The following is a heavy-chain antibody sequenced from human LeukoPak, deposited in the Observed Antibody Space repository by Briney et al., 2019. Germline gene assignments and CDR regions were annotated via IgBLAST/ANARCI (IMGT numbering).Heavy chain of an antibody. V-gene: IGHV4-38-2*01. D-gene: IGHD4-11*01. CDR1: GYSISSGYY. J-gene: IGHJ5*02. CDR2: FYHSGNS. Sequence: SETLSLTCAVFGYSISSGYYWGWIRQPPGKGLEWIGSFYHSGNSYYNPSLKSRVSISVDTSKNQFSLNLSSVTAADTALYYCARHDFYSNYPHNWFDPWGQGTLVTVSS. CDR3: ARHDFYSNYPHNWFDP.